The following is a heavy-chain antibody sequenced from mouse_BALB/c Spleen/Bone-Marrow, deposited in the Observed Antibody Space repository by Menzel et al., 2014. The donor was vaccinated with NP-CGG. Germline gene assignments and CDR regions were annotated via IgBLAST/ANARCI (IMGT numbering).Heavy chain of an antibody. CDR3: ARKDYDEAWFAY. CDR2: IWGGGST. V-gene: IGHV2-6-4*01. D-gene: IGHD2-4*01. J-gene: IGHJ3*01. CDR1: GFSLSRYS. Sequence: VKLMESGPGLVAPSQSLSITCTVSGFSLSRYSVHWVRQPPGKGLEWLGMIWGGGSTDYNSALKSRLSISKDSSKSQVFLKMNSLQSDDIAMYYCARKDYDEAWFAYWGQGTLVTVSA.